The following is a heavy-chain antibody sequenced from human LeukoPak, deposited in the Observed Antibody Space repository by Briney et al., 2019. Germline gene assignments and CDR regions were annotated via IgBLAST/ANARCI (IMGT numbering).Heavy chain of an antibody. CDR2: IKQDGSEK. J-gene: IGHJ4*02. CDR1: GFTFSSYW. CDR3: ARESAMVWAIDY. V-gene: IGHV3-7*01. D-gene: IGHD5-18*01. Sequence: PGGSLRLSCAASGFTFSSYWTSWVRQAPGKGLEWVANIKQDGSEKYYVDSVKGRFTISRDNAKNSLYLQMNSLRAEDTAVYYCARESAMVWAIDYWGQGTLVTVSS.